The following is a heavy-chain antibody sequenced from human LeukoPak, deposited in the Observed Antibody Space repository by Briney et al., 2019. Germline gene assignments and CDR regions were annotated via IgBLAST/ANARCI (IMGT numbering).Heavy chain of an antibody. CDR2: IHGNGGNT. J-gene: IGHJ4*02. CDR1: GFPFSGYA. D-gene: IGHD1-7*01. CDR3: ARAQTGATSYYFDD. V-gene: IGHV3-64*01. Sequence: PGGSLRLSCAASGFPFSGYAMYWVRQAPGKVLEFVSGIHGNGGNTLYANSVKGRFTISRDDSKNTLYLQMGSLRGEDMAVYYCARAQTGATSYYFDDWGQGTLVTVSS.